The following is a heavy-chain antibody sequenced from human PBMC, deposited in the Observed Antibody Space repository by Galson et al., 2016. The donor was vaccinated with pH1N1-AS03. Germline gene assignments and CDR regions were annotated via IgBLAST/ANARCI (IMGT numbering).Heavy chain of an antibody. CDR1: GGSIANLY. D-gene: IGHD1-26*01. J-gene: IGHJ6*04. Sequence: SETLSLTCTTSGGSIANLYWSWIRQSAGKGLEWIGRVHTSGSTNYNPSLKSRVSMSIVTSTKKFSLRLTSVTAADTAVYYCARVGGLSYPHPRWDVDVWGKGTTVIVSS. V-gene: IGHV4-4*07. CDR2: VHTSGST. CDR3: ARVGGLSYPHPRWDVDV.